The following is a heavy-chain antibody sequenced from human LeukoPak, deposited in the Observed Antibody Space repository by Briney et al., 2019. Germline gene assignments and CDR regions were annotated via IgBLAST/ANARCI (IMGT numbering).Heavy chain of an antibody. CDR2: IYYTET. D-gene: IGHD1-26*01. Sequence: SETLSLTCTVSGGSVSNYYWSWIRQSPGKGLEWIGYIYYTETSYNPSLKSRVTISADTSKNQFSLKLSSVTAADTAVYYCARARGSYDYWGQGTLVTVSS. J-gene: IGHJ4*02. V-gene: IGHV4-59*02. CDR1: GGSVSNYY. CDR3: ARARGSYDY.